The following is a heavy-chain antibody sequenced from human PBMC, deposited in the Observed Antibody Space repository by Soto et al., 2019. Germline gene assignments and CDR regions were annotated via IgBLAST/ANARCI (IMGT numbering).Heavy chain of an antibody. J-gene: IGHJ4*02. CDR2: TYYRSKWHY. Sequence: SQTLSLTCAISGDSVSNNSVAWNWVRQSPSRGLEWLGRTYYRSKWHYGYAPSVRSRITINPDTSKNHFSLQLNSVSPEDAAVYYCARTLRGRGVKYFDDWGQGTLVTVSS. D-gene: IGHD3-10*01. CDR1: GDSVSNNSVA. V-gene: IGHV6-1*01. CDR3: ARTLRGRGVKYFDD.